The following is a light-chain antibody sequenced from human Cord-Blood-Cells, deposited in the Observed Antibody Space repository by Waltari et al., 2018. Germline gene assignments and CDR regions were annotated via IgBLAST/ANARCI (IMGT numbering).Light chain of an antibody. CDR1: QSVSSY. CDR3: QQRSNWPLT. V-gene: IGKV3-11*01. J-gene: IGKJ4*01. CDR2: DAS. Sequence: EIVLTQSPATLSLSPGERATLSCRASQSVSSYLAWYQQKPGQAPRLLIYDASNRATGIPTRFSGSGSGTDFTLTISLEPEDFAVYYCQQRSNWPLTFGGGTKVEIK.